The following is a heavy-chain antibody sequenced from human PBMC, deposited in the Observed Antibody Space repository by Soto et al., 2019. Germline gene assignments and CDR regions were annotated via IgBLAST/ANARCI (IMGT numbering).Heavy chain of an antibody. CDR2: INHSGST. CDR3: ARGLRGPRFDY. CDR1: GDSVSSGSYS. D-gene: IGHD3-10*01. Sequence: PSETLPISCTVSGDSVSSGSYSWSWIRQPPGKGLELIGEINHSGSTNYNPSLKSRVTISVDTSKNQFSLKLSSVTAADTAVYYCARGLRGPRFDYWGQGTLVTVSS. J-gene: IGHJ4*02. V-gene: IGHV4-39*07.